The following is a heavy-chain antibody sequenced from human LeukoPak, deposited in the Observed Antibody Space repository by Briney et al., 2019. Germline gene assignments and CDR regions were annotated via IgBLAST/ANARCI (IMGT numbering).Heavy chain of an antibody. CDR1: GFTFSSYG. CDR3: AKDKRYSSGWYASYFDY. J-gene: IGHJ4*02. V-gene: IGHV3-30*02. Sequence: QSGGSLRLSCAASGFTFSSYGMHWVRQAPGKGLEWVASIRFDGSNEYYADSVKGRFTISRDNSKNTLYLQMNSLRAEDTAVYYCAKDKRYSSGWYASYFDYWGQGTLVTVSS. D-gene: IGHD6-19*01. CDR2: IRFDGSNE.